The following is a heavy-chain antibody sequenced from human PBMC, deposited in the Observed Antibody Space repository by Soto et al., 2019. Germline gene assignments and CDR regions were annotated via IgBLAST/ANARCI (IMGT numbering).Heavy chain of an antibody. V-gene: IGHV1-18*01. Sequence: QVQLVQSGAEVKKPGASVKVSCKASGYTFSSYGITWVRQAPGQGLEWMGWISAYKGNTNYAQNLQGRVTMTTDTSTNTGYMELRSLRSDDTAVYYCARMTVYGDTDAFDIWGQGTMVTVSS. D-gene: IGHD2-21*02. CDR3: ARMTVYGDTDAFDI. CDR2: ISAYKGNT. J-gene: IGHJ3*02. CDR1: GYTFSSYG.